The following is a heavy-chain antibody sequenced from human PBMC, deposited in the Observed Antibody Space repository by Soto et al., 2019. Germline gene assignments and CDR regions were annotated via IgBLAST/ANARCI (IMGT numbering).Heavy chain of an antibody. Sequence: PSETLSLTCAVYGGSFSGYYWSWIRQPPGKGLEWIGEINHSGSTNYNPSLKSRVTISVDTSKNQFSLKLSSVTAADTAVYYCARGLEYPRGDFGVVIRFSAYYYYYMDVWGKGTTVTVSS. CDR3: ARGLEYPRGDFGVVIRFSAYYYYYMDV. CDR2: INHSGST. V-gene: IGHV4-34*01. CDR1: GGSFSGYY. D-gene: IGHD3-3*01. J-gene: IGHJ6*03.